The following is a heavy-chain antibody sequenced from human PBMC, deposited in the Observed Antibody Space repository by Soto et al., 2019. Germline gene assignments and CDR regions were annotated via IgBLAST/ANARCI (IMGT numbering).Heavy chain of an antibody. V-gene: IGHV1-18*01. Sequence: QVQLVQSGAEVKKPGASVKVSCKASGYTFTSYAISWVRQAPGQGLEWMGWISAYNGNTNYAQKFQGRDTMTTDTSTSTANMERRSLRSDDTAVYYWAREAPPADYWGQGTLVTVSS. J-gene: IGHJ4*02. CDR2: ISAYNGNT. CDR3: AREAPPADY. CDR1: GYTFTSYA.